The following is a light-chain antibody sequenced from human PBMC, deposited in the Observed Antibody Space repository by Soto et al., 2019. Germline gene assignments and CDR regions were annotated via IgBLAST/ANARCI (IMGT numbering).Light chain of an antibody. J-gene: IGLJ2*01. CDR1: SSDVGSYDL. CDR3: CSYATTTL. V-gene: IGLV2-23*02. Sequence: QSALTQPASVSGSPGQSITISCTGTSSDVGSYDLVSWYQQHPGNAPKLMIYEVNKRPSGVSNRFSGSKSGNTASLTISGLQAEDEADYYCCSYATTTLFGGGTKVTV. CDR2: EVN.